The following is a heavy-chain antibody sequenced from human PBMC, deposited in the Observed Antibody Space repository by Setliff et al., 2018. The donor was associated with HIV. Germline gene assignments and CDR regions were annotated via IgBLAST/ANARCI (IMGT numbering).Heavy chain of an antibody. CDR1: GYTFTSYG. V-gene: IGHV1-18*01. Sequence: GASVKVSCKASGYTFTSYGISWVRQAPGQGLEWMGWISAYNGNTNYAQKLQGRVTMTTDTSTSTAYMELRSLRSDDTAVYYCARVTDSSVPPGANWFDPWGQGTLVTVSS. J-gene: IGHJ5*02. CDR3: ARVTDSSVPPGANWFDP. CDR2: ISAYNGNT. D-gene: IGHD3-22*01.